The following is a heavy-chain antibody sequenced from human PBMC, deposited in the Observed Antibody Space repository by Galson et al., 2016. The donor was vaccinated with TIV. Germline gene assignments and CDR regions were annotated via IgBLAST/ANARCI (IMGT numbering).Heavy chain of an antibody. CDR1: GFTFNSYA. V-gene: IGHV3-30*04. D-gene: IGHD5-12*01. CDR3: ARDRSGYAFDY. J-gene: IGHJ4*02. CDR2: ISYDGRYT. Sequence: SLRLSCAASGFTFNSYAIYWVRQAPGKGLEWVAGISYDGRYTNDAASVKGRLTISRDKSKNTVYLQMNSLRAEDTGFYYCARDRSGYAFDYWGQGTLVTVSS.